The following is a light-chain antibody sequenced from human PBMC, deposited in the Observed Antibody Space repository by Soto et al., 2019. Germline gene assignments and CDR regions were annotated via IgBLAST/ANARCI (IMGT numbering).Light chain of an antibody. CDR1: RSDIGEYGY. J-gene: IGLJ1*01. V-gene: IGLV2-14*03. CDR3: SSFADSSVSDYV. CDR2: DVS. Sequence: QSALTQPASVSGSPGQSITISCSGSRSDIGEYGYDSWYQQRPGEVPKLLIFDVSSRPSGVSSRFSGSKSGNTASLTISGLQTDDEANYYCSSFADSSVSDYVFGGGTKVTVL.